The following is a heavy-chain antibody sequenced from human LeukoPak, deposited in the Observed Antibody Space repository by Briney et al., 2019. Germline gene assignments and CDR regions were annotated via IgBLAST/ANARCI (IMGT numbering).Heavy chain of an antibody. D-gene: IGHD1-7*01. CDR3: ARDQLELRRDYYYYYMDV. CDR2: ISSSSSYI. Sequence: GGSLRPSCAASGFTFSGSAMNWVRQAPGKGLEWVSSISSSSSYIYYADSVKGRFTISRDNAKNSLYLQMNSLRAEDTAVYYCARDQLELRRDYYYYYMDVWGKGTTVTVSS. CDR1: GFTFSGSA. J-gene: IGHJ6*03. V-gene: IGHV3-21*01.